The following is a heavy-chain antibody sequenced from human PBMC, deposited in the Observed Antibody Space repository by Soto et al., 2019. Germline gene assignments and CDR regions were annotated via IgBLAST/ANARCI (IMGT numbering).Heavy chain of an antibody. Sequence: ASVKVSCKASGYTFTGYYMHWVRQAPRQGLEWMGWINPNSGGTNYAQKFQGRVTMTRDTSISTAYMELSRLRSDDTAVYYCAREYILTGTTLYYYYGMDVWGQGTTVTVSS. V-gene: IGHV1-2*02. D-gene: IGHD1-7*01. CDR3: AREYILTGTTLYYYYGMDV. J-gene: IGHJ6*02. CDR2: INPNSGGT. CDR1: GYTFTGYY.